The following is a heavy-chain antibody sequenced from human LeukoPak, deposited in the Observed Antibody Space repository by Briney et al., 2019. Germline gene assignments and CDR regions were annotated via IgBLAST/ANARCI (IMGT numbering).Heavy chain of an antibody. J-gene: IGHJ5*02. V-gene: IGHV1-69*06. CDR1: GDTFTTYA. D-gene: IGHD2-8*01. CDR3: ARAGIPGYCTNVTCSNWLDP. Sequence: SVTVSCTASGDTFTTYAIIWVRQAPGQGLEWMGGIIPMFDTPNYAQRLQGRVTITADKSTKTAYMELTSLRSEDTAVYYCARAGIPGYCTNVTCSNWLDPWGQGTLVTVSS. CDR2: IIPMFDTP.